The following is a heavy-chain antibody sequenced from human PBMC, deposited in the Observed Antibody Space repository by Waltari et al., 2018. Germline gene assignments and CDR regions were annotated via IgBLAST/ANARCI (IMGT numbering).Heavy chain of an antibody. V-gene: IGHV3-33*01. CDR2: IWYDGSNK. CDR3: ARNDYGDYRGDY. J-gene: IGHJ4*02. Sequence: QVQLVESGGGVVQPGRSLRLSCAASGFTFSSYVMHWVRQAPGKGLEWVAVIWYDGSNKYYADSVKGRFTISRDNSKNTLYLQMNSLRAEDTAVYYCARNDYGDYRGDYWGQGTLVTVSS. CDR1: GFTFSSYV. D-gene: IGHD4-17*01.